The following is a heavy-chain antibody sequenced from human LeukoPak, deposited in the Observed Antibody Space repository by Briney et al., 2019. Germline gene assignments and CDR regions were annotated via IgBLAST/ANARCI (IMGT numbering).Heavy chain of an antibody. J-gene: IGHJ6*03. V-gene: IGHV1-46*01. CDR2: INPSGGST. CDR3: ARSGEGNYYYYYVDV. CDR1: GYTFTSYY. D-gene: IGHD3-10*01. Sequence: ASVKVSCKASGYTFTSYYMHWVRQAPGQGLEWMGIINPSGGSTSYAQKFQGRVTITADKSTSTAYMELSSLRSEDTAVYYCARSGEGNYYYYYVDVWGKGTTVTVSS.